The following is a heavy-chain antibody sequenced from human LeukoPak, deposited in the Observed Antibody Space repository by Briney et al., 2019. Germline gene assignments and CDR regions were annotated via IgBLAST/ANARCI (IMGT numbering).Heavy chain of an antibody. V-gene: IGHV1-8*01. Sequence: GASVKVSCKASGYTFTCYDIKWVRQATGQGLEWMGWINPNSVNTGYAQKFQGTVTRMRNSSITTAYMELSSLRSEDTAVCYCARSHGRCSDGSCYYPDYWGQGTLVTVSS. D-gene: IGHD2-15*01. J-gene: IGHJ4*02. CDR1: GYTFTCYD. CDR2: INPNSVNT. CDR3: ARSHGRCSDGSCYYPDY.